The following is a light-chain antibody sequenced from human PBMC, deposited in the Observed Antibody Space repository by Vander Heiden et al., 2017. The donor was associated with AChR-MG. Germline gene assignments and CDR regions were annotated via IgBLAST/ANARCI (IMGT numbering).Light chain of an antibody. Sequence: QPALTQPASVSGPPGQSITISCTGTSSDVGSYNLVSCYDQHPGKAPKLMIYAFSTRPSGVSNRFSGSKSGNTASLTISGLQAEDEADYYCCSYAGSSTRYVFGTGTKVTVL. J-gene: IGLJ1*01. V-gene: IGLV2-23*02. CDR3: CSYAGSSTRYV. CDR1: SSDVGSYNL. CDR2: AFS.